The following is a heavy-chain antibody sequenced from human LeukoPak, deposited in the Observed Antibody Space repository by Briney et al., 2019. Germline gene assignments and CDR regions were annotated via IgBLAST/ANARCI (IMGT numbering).Heavy chain of an antibody. J-gene: IGHJ4*02. Sequence: GGSLRLSRAASGFTFNGYSMNWVRQVPGKGLEWISYITGSSGTIYYADSVEGRFTISRDNAKNSLYLQMNSLRAEDTAVYYCARAKPKNMVRGLIMRRESRYYFDYWGQGTLVTVSS. CDR3: ARAKPKNMVRGLIMRRESRYYFDY. CDR2: ITGSSGTI. CDR1: GFTFNGYS. V-gene: IGHV3-48*01. D-gene: IGHD3-10*01.